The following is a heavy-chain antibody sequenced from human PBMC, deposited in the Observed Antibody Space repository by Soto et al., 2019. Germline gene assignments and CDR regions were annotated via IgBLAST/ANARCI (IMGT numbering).Heavy chain of an antibody. Sequence: QVPLVQSGGGVVKPWTSLRLSCAATGSLFRGYGMHWFRQATGKGLERVAIIRFDGINIKYADAVMGRFTISRDNSKKMLYLEINSLRVEDTAIYYCARDGLGSAAFWGSLDFWCQGTLVTGSS. J-gene: IGHJ4*02. D-gene: IGHD2-15*01. CDR1: GSLFRGYG. CDR2: IRFDGINI. CDR3: ARDGLGSAAFWGSLDF. V-gene: IGHV3-33*01.